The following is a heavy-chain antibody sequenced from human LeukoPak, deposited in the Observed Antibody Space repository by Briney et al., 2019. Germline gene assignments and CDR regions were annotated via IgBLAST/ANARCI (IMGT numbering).Heavy chain of an antibody. CDR1: GGTFSSYA. D-gene: IGHD2-2*02. Sequence: GASVKVSCKASGGTFSSYAISWVRQAPGQGLEWMGGIIPIFGTANYAQKFQGRVTITADESTSTAYMELSSLRSEDTAVYYCARSDCSSTSCYTPYYYYYMDVWGKGTTVTVSS. CDR3: ARSDCSSTSCYTPYYYYYMDV. J-gene: IGHJ6*03. CDR2: IIPIFGTA. V-gene: IGHV1-69*13.